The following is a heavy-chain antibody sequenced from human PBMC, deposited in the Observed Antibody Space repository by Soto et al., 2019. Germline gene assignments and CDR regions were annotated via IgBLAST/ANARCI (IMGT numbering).Heavy chain of an antibody. CDR1: GFSFGDYW. CDR2: MKKDGSEK. Sequence: EVQLVESGGALVQRGGSLRLSCAASGFSFGDYWMSWVRQAPGKGLEWVAHMKKDGSEKYYVDSVKGRFSVSRDNSKNSLYLQMDSPRAEDTAVYYCAKLGSGYYTGLYFDYWGQGTLVTVSS. CDR3: AKLGSGYYTGLYFDY. J-gene: IGHJ4*02. D-gene: IGHD3-3*01. V-gene: IGHV3-7*03.